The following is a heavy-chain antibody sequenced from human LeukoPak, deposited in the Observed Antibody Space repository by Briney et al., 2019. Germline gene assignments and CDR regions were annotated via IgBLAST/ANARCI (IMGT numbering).Heavy chain of an antibody. CDR2: ISSSSRAV. J-gene: IGHJ6*03. Sequence: GGSLRLSCAASGFTFSTYTMNWVRQAPGKGLEWVSSISSSSRAVYYADSVKGRFTISRDNAKNSLYLHMNILRVEDTAVYYCARGDSSSPVANHYNYYYMDVWGKGTTVTVSS. CDR3: ARGDSSSPVANHYNYYYMDV. V-gene: IGHV3-48*04. CDR1: GFTFSTYT. D-gene: IGHD6-6*01.